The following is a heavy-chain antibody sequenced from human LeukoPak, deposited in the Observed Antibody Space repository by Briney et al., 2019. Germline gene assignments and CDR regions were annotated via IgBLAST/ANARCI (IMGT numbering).Heavy chain of an antibody. CDR2: IYTSGST. D-gene: IGHD3-10*01. CDR3: ARDDFGSY. CDR1: GGSISSGSYY. Sequence: PSQTLSLTCTVSGGSISSGSYYWSWIRQPAGKGLEWFGRIYTSGSTNYNPSLKSRVTISVDTSKNQFSLKLSSVTAADTAVYYCARDDFGSYWGQGILVTVSS. V-gene: IGHV4-61*02. J-gene: IGHJ4*02.